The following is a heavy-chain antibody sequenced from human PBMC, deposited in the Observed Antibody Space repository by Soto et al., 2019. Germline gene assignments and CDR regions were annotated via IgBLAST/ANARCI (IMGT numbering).Heavy chain of an antibody. CDR2: IIPVFGTA. J-gene: IGHJ6*02. CDR3: ARGDATKIVVTTYYAMDV. V-gene: IGHV1-69*12. CDR1: GGSLSSYG. Sequence: QVQLVQSGAEVKKPGSSVKVSCKASGGSLSSYGISWVRQAPGQGLEWMGGIIPVFGTANYAQKFQGRVTITADESTNIGYMDVTSLRSEDTAVYYCARGDATKIVVTTYYAMDVWGQGTTVTVSS. D-gene: IGHD4-17*01.